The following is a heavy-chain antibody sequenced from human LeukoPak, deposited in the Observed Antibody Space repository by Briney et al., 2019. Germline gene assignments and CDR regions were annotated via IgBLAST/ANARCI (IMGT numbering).Heavy chain of an antibody. V-gene: IGHV3-30*04. CDR3: ARDLSRSRPDCSGGSCYSVY. Sequence: GGSLRLSCAASGFTFSSYAMHWVRQAPGKGLEWVAVISYDGSNKYYADSVKGRFTISRDNSKNTLYLQMNSLRAEDTAVYYCARDLSRSRPDCSGGSCYSVYWGQGTLVTVPS. D-gene: IGHD2-15*01. CDR2: ISYDGSNK. CDR1: GFTFSSYA. J-gene: IGHJ4*02.